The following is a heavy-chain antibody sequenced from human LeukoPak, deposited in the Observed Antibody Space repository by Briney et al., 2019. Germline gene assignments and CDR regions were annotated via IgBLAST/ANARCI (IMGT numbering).Heavy chain of an antibody. CDR1: GFTFTSSA. Sequence: SVKVSCKASGFTFTSSAIQWVRQARGQRLEWIGWIVVGSGNTYYAQKFQERVTITRDMSTSTAYMELSSLRSGDTAVYYCAAVHLGTLGDYWGQGTLVTVSS. CDR2: IVVGSGNT. V-gene: IGHV1-58*02. CDR3: AAVHLGTLGDY. J-gene: IGHJ4*02. D-gene: IGHD7-27*01.